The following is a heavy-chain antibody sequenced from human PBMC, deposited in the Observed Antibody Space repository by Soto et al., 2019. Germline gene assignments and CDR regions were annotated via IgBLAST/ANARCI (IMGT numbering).Heavy chain of an antibody. CDR3: ARDLAVGLVDY. CDR1: GYTFTSYG. D-gene: IGHD6-19*01. CDR2: ISAYNGNI. V-gene: IGHV1-18*01. Sequence: QVQLVQSGAEVKKPGASVKVSCKASGYTFTSYGISWVRQAPGQGLEWMGWISAYNGNIKYAQKLQGRVTVTTDTPTSTAYMEMRSLRSDDTAVYYCARDLAVGLVDYWGQGTLVTVSS. J-gene: IGHJ4*02.